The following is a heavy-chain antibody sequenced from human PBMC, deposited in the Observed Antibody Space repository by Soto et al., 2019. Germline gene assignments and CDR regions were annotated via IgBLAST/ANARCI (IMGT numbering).Heavy chain of an antibody. CDR2: IYPGDSDT. CDR3: ARQRGTNYYDSSGYHYYYYYYGMDV. CDR1: GYSFTSYW. D-gene: IGHD3-22*01. V-gene: IGHV5-51*01. J-gene: IGHJ6*02. Sequence: GESLKISCKGSGYSFTSYWIGWVRQMPGKGLEWMGIIYPGDSDTRYSPSFQGQVTISADKSISTAYLQWSSLKASDTAMYYCARQRGTNYYDSSGYHYYYYYYGMDVWGQGTTVTVSS.